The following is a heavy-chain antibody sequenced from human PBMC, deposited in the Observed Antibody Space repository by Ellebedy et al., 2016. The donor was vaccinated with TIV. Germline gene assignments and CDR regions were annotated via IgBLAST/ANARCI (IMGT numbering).Heavy chain of an antibody. CDR3: AKNDTGLVEGGFYFDY. CDR2: ISDDGTNR. V-gene: IGHV3-30*18. Sequence: GESLKISCAASGFTFSSYGMHWVRQAPGKGLEWVAVISDDGTNRYYADSVKGRFTISRDNSKNPLYLQMNNLRPDDTAVYYCAKNDTGLVEGGFYFDYWGQGTLVTVSS. CDR1: GFTFSSYG. D-gene: IGHD1-26*01. J-gene: IGHJ4*02.